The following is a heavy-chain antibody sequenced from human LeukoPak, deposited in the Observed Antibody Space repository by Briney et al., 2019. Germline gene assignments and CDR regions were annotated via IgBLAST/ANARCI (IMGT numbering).Heavy chain of an antibody. Sequence: GGSLRLSCAASGFTVRTNYMSWVRQAPGKGLEWVSTISGHGGSTFYADSVKGRFAISRDNSKNTLYLQMSSLRAEDTAVYYCAKDLTSPASRYFYHWGQGTLVTVSS. V-gene: IGHV3-23*01. CDR2: ISGHGGST. CDR1: GFTVRTNY. D-gene: IGHD2-2*01. J-gene: IGHJ1*01. CDR3: AKDLTSPASRYFYH.